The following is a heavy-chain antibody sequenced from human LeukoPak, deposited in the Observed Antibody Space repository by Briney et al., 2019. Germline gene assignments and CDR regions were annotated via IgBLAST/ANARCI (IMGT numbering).Heavy chain of an antibody. D-gene: IGHD3-3*01. CDR3: ASLPITIFGSYFDY. Sequence: SVKVSCKASGGTFSSYAISWVRQAPGQGLEWMGGIISIFGTANYAQKFQGRVTITADESTSTAYMELSSLRSEDTAVYYCASLPITIFGSYFDYWGQGTLVTVSS. CDR1: GGTFSSYA. CDR2: IISIFGTA. J-gene: IGHJ4*02. V-gene: IGHV1-69*01.